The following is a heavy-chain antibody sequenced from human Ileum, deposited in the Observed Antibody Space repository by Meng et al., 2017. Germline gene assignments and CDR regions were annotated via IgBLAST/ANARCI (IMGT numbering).Heavy chain of an antibody. Sequence: LQESGPGRVRPSGTLSLTCAVSGRSISSSGWRSWVRQPPGKGLEWIAEMNLGGSPNYNPSLKSRVTMSVDKSNDHLSLQLTSVTAADTAVYYCAHIFDSWGQGTLVTVSS. J-gene: IGHJ4*02. CDR1: GRSISSSGW. CDR3: AHIFDS. CDR2: MNLGGSP. V-gene: IGHV4-4*02.